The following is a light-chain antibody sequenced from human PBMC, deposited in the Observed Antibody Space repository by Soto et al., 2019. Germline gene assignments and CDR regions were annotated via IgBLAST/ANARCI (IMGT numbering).Light chain of an antibody. CDR2: DAS. V-gene: IGKV1-5*01. CDR1: QSISSW. CDR3: QQYNSYRT. Sequence: DIQMTQSPSTLSGSVGDRVTITCRASQSISSWLAWYQQKPGRAPKLLIYDASSLESGVPSRFSVSGSGTEFTLTISSLQPDDFATYYCQQYNSYRTFGQGTKVDIK. J-gene: IGKJ1*01.